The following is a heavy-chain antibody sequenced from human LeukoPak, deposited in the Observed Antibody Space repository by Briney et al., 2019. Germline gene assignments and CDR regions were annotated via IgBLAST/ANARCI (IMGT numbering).Heavy chain of an antibody. CDR1: GYTFTSYD. D-gene: IGHD5-18*01. Sequence: ASVKVSCKASGYTFTSYDINWVRQATGQGLEWMGWMNPNSGNTGYAQKFQGRVTMTRNTSISTAYMELSSLTSEDTAVYYCTRGGGLNGYGYGYDFDHWGQGTLVTVSS. J-gene: IGHJ4*02. CDR3: TRGGGLNGYGYGYDFDH. V-gene: IGHV1-8*01. CDR2: MNPNSGNT.